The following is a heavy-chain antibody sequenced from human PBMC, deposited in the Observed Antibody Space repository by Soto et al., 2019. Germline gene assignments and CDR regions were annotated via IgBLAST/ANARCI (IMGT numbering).Heavy chain of an antibody. Sequence: SETLSLTCAVSGGSISSGTYSWTWIRQPPGKGLEWIGYIYHSGSTYYNPSLKSRVTVSVDRSKDQFSLKLSSVTAADTAVYYCARGWSCARTRCFFDYWAQGILVTVSS. J-gene: IGHJ4*02. CDR1: GGSISSGTYS. CDR3: ARGWSCARTRCFFDY. D-gene: IGHD2-2*01. V-gene: IGHV4-30-2*01. CDR2: IYHSGST.